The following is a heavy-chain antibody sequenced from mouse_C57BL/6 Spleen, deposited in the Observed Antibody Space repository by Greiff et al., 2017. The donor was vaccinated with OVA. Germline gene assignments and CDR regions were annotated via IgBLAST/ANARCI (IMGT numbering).Heavy chain of an antibody. D-gene: IGHD1-1*01. CDR2: INPNNGGT. J-gene: IGHJ2*01. CDR3: ARQRDYYGTFGY. V-gene: IGHV1-26*01. Sequence: VQLQQSGPELVKPGASVKISCKASGYTFTDYYMNWVKQSHGKSLEWIGDINPNNGGTSYNQKFKGKATLTVYKSSSTAYMELRSLTSEDSAVYYCARQRDYYGTFGYWGQGTTLTVSS. CDR1: GYTFTDYY.